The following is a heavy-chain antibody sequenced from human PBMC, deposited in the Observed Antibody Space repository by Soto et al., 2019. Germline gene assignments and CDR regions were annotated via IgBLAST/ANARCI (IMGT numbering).Heavy chain of an antibody. CDR3: ARGRARRYYYYYYMDV. V-gene: IGHV6-1*01. J-gene: IGHJ6*03. Sequence: SQTLSLTCVVSGDSVSSNSAAWNWIRQSPSRGLEWLGRTYYRSKWYNDYAVSVKSRITINPDTSKNQFSLQLNSVTPEDTAVYYCARGRARRYYYYYYMDVWGKGTTVTVSS. CDR1: GDSVSSNSAA. CDR2: TYYRSKWYN.